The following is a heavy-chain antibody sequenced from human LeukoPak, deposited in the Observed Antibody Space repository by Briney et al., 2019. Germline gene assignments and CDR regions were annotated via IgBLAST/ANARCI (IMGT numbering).Heavy chain of an antibody. V-gene: IGHV3-23*01. Sequence: GGSLRLSCAASGFAFSGYVLSWVRRAPGKGLEWVSTINGNGAGTYYADSVKGRFTISRDNAKNSLYLQMNSLRAEDTAVYYCARVTSGFDYWGQGALVTVSS. CDR3: ARVTSGFDY. D-gene: IGHD6-19*01. CDR2: INGNGAGT. J-gene: IGHJ4*02. CDR1: GFAFSGYV.